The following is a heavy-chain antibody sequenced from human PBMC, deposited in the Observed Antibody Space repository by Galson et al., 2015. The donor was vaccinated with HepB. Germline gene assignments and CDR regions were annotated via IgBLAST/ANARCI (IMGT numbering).Heavy chain of an antibody. Sequence: SLRLSCAASAFTFNAYAMHWVRQTPGKGLEWVAAISFDGNNKFYADSVKGRFTISRDNSKNTLYLQMDSLRAEDTALYYCARHPTAVYDFWSGDSDNWFDPWGQGTLVIVSS. CDR2: ISFDGNNK. V-gene: IGHV3-30*04. J-gene: IGHJ5*02. D-gene: IGHD3-3*01. CDR1: AFTFNAYA. CDR3: ARHPTAVYDFWSGDSDNWFDP.